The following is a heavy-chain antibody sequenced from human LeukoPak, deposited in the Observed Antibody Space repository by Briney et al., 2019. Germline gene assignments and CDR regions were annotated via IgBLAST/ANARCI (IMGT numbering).Heavy chain of an antibody. V-gene: IGHV3-23*01. CDR2: ISGSGGST. CDR1: GFTFSSYA. CDR3: AKVRTGSIDSGDDY. Sequence: GGSLRLSCAASGFTFSSYAMSWVRQAPGKGLEWVSAISGSGGSTYYADSVKGRFTISRDNSKNTLYLQMNSLRAEDTAVYYCAKVRTGSIDSGDDYWGQGTLVTVSS. J-gene: IGHJ4*02. D-gene: IGHD4-17*01.